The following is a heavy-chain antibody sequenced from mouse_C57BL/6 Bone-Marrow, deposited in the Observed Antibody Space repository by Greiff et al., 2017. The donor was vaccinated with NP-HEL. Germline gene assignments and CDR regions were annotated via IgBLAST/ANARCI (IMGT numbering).Heavy chain of an antibody. D-gene: IGHD2-5*01. CDR1: GYSFTGYY. J-gene: IGHJ3*01. V-gene: IGHV1-42*01. CDR3: ARNASNAFAY. Sequence: DVKLQESGPELVKPGASVKISCKASGYSFTGYYMNWVKQSPEKSLEWIGEINPSTGGTTYNQKFKAKATLTVDKSSSTAYMQLKSLTSEDSAVYYCARNASNAFAYWGQGTLVTVSA. CDR2: INPSTGGT.